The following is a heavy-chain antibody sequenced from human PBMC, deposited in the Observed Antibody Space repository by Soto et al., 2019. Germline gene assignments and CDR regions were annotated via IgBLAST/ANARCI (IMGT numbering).Heavy chain of an antibody. J-gene: IGHJ3*02. D-gene: IGHD1-1*01. Sequence: QVQLQQWGAGLLKPSETLSLTCAVYGGSVNSGNYYWSWIRQPPGKGLEWIGEMSHSGGTHFNPSLKSRVTTAVDTSKNPFSLKMSSVTAAATALYYCARVERGTATTVVDAFDIWGPGTLVTVSS. CDR2: MSHSGGT. CDR1: GGSVNSGNYY. CDR3: ARVERGTATTVVDAFDI. V-gene: IGHV4-34*01.